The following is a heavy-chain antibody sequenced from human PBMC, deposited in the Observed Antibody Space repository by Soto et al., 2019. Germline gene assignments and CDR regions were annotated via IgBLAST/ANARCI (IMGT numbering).Heavy chain of an antibody. J-gene: IGHJ3*02. CDR3: AREYCSSTSCYGASALDI. V-gene: IGHV1-2*04. Sequence: ASVKVSCKASGYTFTGYYMHWVRQAPGQGLEWMGWINPNSGGTNYAQKFQGWVTMTRDTSISTAYMELSRLRSDDTAVYYCAREYCSSTSCYGASALDIWGQGTMVTVSS. CDR1: GYTFTGYY. D-gene: IGHD2-2*01. CDR2: INPNSGGT.